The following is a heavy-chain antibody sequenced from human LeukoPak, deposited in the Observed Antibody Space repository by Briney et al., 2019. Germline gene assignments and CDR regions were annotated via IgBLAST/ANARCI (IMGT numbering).Heavy chain of an antibody. Sequence: PGGSLRLSCAASGFTFSSYGMNWVRQAPGKGLEWVSTISVSGGGRTYYADSVKGRFTISRDNSKNTLYVQMNSLGAEDTAVYYCAKERGEWEPFDYWGQGTLVTVSS. CDR3: AKERGEWEPFDY. CDR1: GFTFSSYG. J-gene: IGHJ4*02. V-gene: IGHV3-23*01. CDR2: ISVSGGGRT. D-gene: IGHD1-26*01.